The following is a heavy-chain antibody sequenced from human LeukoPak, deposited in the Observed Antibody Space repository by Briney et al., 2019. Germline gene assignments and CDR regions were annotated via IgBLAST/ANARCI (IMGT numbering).Heavy chain of an antibody. CDR2: ISYDGSNK. D-gene: IGHD1-26*01. CDR1: GFNFSKYV. Sequence: GSLKLSCAASGFNFSKYVVPWVRQAPGKGLEGVAVISYDGSNKWNADSVKGRFTISRDNSKNTLYLQMNSLRAEDTAVYYCARGLRTSSSGSYFYFDFWGQGTLVTVSS. V-gene: IGHV3-30-3*01. J-gene: IGHJ4*02. CDR3: ARGLRTSSSGSYFYFDF.